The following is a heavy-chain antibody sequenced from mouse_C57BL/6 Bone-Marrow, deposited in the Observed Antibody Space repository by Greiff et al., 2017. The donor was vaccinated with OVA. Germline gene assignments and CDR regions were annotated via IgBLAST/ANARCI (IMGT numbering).Heavy chain of an antibody. CDR1: GYTFTDYY. CDR2: IYPGSGNT. V-gene: IGHV1-76*01. J-gene: IGHJ2*01. CDR3: ARDGDYDDYFDY. Sequence: QVHVKQSGAELVRPGASVKLSCKASGYTFTDYYIHWVKQRPGQGLEWIARIYPGSGNTYYNEKFKGKATLTAEKSSSTAYMQLSSLTSEDSAVYFCARDGDYDDYFDYWGQGTTLTVSS. D-gene: IGHD2-4*01.